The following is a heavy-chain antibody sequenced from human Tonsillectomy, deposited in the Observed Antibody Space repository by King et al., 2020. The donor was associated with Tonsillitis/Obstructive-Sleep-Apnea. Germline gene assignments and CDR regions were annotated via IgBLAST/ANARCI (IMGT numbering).Heavy chain of an antibody. J-gene: IGHJ6*02. CDR3: ARGPXVGAXPXXYYXGMXX. Sequence: VQLVQSGGGLVQPGGSLRLSCAASGFSFSTYEMNWVRQAPGKGLEWVSYIXSRGSTIYYADXXKXRFXISXDNAKNSLYLQMNSLGAEATAVYYCARGPXVGAXPXXYYXGMXXWGQXXXVTVSS. CDR2: IXSRGSTI. V-gene: IGHV3-48*03. CDR1: GFSFSTYE. D-gene: IGHD1-26*01.